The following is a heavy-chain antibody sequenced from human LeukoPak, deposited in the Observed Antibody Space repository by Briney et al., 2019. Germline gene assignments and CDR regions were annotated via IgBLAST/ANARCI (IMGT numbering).Heavy chain of an antibody. CDR1: GGTFSSYA. Sequence: SVKVFCKAPGGTFSSYAISWERQAPGQGLEWMGRIIPIFGTANYAQKFQGRVTITTDESTSTAYMELSSLRSEDTAVYYCARDPLRGSYYYDSSGYLSYQHWGQGTLVTVSS. J-gene: IGHJ1*01. CDR3: ARDPLRGSYYYDSSGYLSYQH. CDR2: IIPIFGTA. V-gene: IGHV1-69*05. D-gene: IGHD3-22*01.